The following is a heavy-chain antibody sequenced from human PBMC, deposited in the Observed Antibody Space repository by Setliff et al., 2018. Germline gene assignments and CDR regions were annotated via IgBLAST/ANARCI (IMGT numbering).Heavy chain of an antibody. CDR3: AASRAYTGAVEEWFLPKTFDF. V-gene: IGHV4-59*11. J-gene: IGHJ4*02. CDR2: MYYSEIT. Sequence: SETLSLTCTVSGGSISTHYWSWIRQPPGKGLEWVGYMYYSEITKYNPSLESRVTISVDTSKNQFSLKLSSVTAADAALYYCAASRAYTGAVEEWFLPKTFDFWGQGSPVTVSS. CDR1: GGSISTHY. D-gene: IGHD3-10*01.